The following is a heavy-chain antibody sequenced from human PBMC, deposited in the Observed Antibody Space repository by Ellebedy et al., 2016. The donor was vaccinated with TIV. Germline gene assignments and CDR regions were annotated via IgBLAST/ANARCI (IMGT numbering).Heavy chain of an antibody. CDR2: INHSGST. V-gene: IGHV4-34*01. Sequence: SETLSLXCAVYGGSFSGYYWSWIRQPPGKGLEWIGEINHSGSTNYNPSLKSRVTISVETSKNQFSLKLSSVTAADTAVYYCARGNNYLKYHPYYYGSGHGDYWGQGTLVTVSS. CDR3: ARGNNYLKYHPYYYGSGHGDY. CDR1: GGSFSGYY. D-gene: IGHD3-10*01. J-gene: IGHJ4*02.